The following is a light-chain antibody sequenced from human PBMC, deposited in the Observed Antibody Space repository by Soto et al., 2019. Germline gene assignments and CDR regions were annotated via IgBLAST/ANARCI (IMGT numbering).Light chain of an antibody. CDR1: QSISSG. CDR3: QHYNSYSEA. V-gene: IGKV1-5*03. CDR2: KAS. J-gene: IGKJ1*01. Sequence: DIKMTQSPSTLSASVGDRVAITCRASQSISSGLAWYQQKPGKAPKLLIYKASSLESGAPSRFSGSGSGTEFPLTISSLQPDDFATYYCQHYNSYSEAFGQGTKVDIK.